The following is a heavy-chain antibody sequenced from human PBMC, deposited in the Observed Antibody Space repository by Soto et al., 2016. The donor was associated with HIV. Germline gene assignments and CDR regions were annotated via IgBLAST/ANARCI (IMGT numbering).Heavy chain of an antibody. CDR3: AKGGYCSSTSCYWPXKK. CDR2: ISGSGGST. V-gene: IGHV3-23*01. D-gene: IGHD2-2*01. J-gene: IGHJ4*02. CDR1: GFTFSSHA. Sequence: EVQLLESGAGLVQPGGSLRLSCAASGFTFSSHAMSWVRQAPGKGLEWVSVISGSGGSTYYADSVKGRFTISRDNSKNTLYLQMNSLRAEDTAVYHCAKGGYCSSTSCYWPXKKWGQGTLVTVSS.